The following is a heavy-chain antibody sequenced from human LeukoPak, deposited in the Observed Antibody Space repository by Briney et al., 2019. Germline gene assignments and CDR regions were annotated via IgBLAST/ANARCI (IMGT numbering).Heavy chain of an antibody. D-gene: IGHD6-13*01. V-gene: IGHV4-34*01. CDR1: GGSISSSY. Sequence: PSETLSLTCTVSGGSISSSYWSWIRQPPGKGLEWIGEINHSGSTNYNPSLKSRVTISVDTSKNQFSLKLSSVTAADTAVYYCAREGIYYYYYYMDVWGKGTTVTISS. CDR3: AREGIYYYYYYMDV. CDR2: INHSGST. J-gene: IGHJ6*03.